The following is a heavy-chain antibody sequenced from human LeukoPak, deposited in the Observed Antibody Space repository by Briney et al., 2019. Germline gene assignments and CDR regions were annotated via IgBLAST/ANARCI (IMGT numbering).Heavy chain of an antibody. V-gene: IGHV3-30-3*01. J-gene: IGHJ4*02. D-gene: IGHD6-13*01. CDR2: ISYDGSNK. CDR3: AREVALVARNDY. Sequence: PGRSLRLSCAASGFTFSSYAMHWVRQAPGKGLEWVAVISYDGSNKYYADSVKGRFTIPRDNSKNTLYLQMNSLRAEDTAVYYCAREVALVARNDYWGQGTLVTVSS. CDR1: GFTFSSYA.